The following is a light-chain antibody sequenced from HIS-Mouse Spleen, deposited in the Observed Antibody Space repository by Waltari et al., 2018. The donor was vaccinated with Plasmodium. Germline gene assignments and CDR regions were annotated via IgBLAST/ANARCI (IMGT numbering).Light chain of an antibody. CDR3: QQYNNWPPPYT. V-gene: IGKV3-15*01. J-gene: IGKJ2*01. Sequence: EIVMTPSPATLSVSPGERATLPCRARQSVSSNLAWYQQKPGQAPRLLIYGASTRATGIPARFSGSGSGTEFTLTISSMQSEDFAVYYCQQYNNWPPPYTFGQGTKLEIK. CDR1: QSVSSN. CDR2: GAS.